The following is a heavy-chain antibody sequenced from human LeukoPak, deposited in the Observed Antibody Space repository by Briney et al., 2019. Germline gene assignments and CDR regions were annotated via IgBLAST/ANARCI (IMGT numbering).Heavy chain of an antibody. CDR3: ARSSYYYGAHAFDL. J-gene: IGHJ3*01. V-gene: IGHV4-59*01. CDR1: GGSINSYY. Sequence: SETLSLTCTVSGGSINSYYWSWIRQPPGKGLDGIGYVYYTGSTNYNPSLKSRVTISLDTSKNQFSLKLNSVPAADTAVYHCARSSYYYGAHAFDLWGQGTMVTVSS. D-gene: IGHD3-10*01. CDR2: VYYTGST.